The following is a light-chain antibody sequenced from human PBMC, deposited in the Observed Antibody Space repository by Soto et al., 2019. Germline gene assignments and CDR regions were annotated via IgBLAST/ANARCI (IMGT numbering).Light chain of an antibody. CDR1: QGISSW. CDR3: QQYNSYSIP. V-gene: IGKV1-5*03. Sequence: DIQMTQSPSTLSASVGDRVTITCRAIQGISSWLAWYQQKPGKAPKLLIYKASSLESGVPSRFSGSGSGTEFTLTISSLQPDDFATDYCQQYNSYSIPFGQVTRLEIK. CDR2: KAS. J-gene: IGKJ5*01.